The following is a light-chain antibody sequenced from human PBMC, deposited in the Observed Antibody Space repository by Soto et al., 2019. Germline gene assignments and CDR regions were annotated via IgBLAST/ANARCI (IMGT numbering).Light chain of an antibody. J-gene: IGLJ2*01. V-gene: IGLV2-14*01. Sequence: QSALTQPASVSGSPGQSITISCTGTSSDVGAYNYVSWYQQYPGKAPKLVIYEVTNRPSGVSDRFSASKSGNTASLTISGLQGEDEADYYCTSYTTSTTWVFGGGTKLTVL. CDR3: TSYTTSTTWV. CDR1: SSDVGAYNY. CDR2: EVT.